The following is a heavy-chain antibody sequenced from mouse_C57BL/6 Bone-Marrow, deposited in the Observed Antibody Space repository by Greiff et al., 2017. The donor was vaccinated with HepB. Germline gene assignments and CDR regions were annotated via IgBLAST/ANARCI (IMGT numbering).Heavy chain of an antibody. CDR2: IDPETGGT. Sequence: QVHVKQSGAELVRPGASVTLSCKASGYTFTDYEMHWVKQTPVHGLEWIGAIDPETGGTAYNQKFKGKAILTADKSSSTAYMELRSLTSEDSAVYYCTGDGYYVDYAMDYWGQGTSVTVSS. CDR3: TGDGYYVDYAMDY. D-gene: IGHD2-3*01. J-gene: IGHJ4*01. V-gene: IGHV1-15*01. CDR1: GYTFTDYE.